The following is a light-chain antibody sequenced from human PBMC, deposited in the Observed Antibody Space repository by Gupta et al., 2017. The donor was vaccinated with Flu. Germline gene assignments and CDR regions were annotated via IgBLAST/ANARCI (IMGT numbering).Light chain of an antibody. Sequence: SYVLTQPPSVSVAPGQTATLTCEGKNIKRKNVHWYQQRTGQAPVWVVFDDNDRPSGIPDRFSGSNSGNTAALIISRVEVGDEADYYCHVWDSRTDVVFGGGTKLAV. CDR1: NIKRKN. CDR2: DDN. J-gene: IGLJ2*01. V-gene: IGLV3-21*02. CDR3: HVWDSRTDVV.